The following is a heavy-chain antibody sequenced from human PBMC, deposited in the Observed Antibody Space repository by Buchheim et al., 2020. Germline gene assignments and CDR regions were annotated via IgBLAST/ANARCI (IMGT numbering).Heavy chain of an antibody. CDR1: GFTFSSYS. CDR2: ISSSSSTI. Sequence: EVQLVESGGGLVQPGGSLRLSCAASGFTFSSYSMNWVRQAPGKGLEWVSYISSSSSTIYYADSVKGRFTISRDNAKNSLYLQMNSLRAEDTAVYYCARVRYSSSFGDYYYGMDVWGQGTT. V-gene: IGHV3-48*01. CDR3: ARVRYSSSFGDYYYGMDV. D-gene: IGHD6-6*01. J-gene: IGHJ6*02.